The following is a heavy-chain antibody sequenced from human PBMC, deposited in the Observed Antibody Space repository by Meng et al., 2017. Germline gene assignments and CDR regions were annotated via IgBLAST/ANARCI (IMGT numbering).Heavy chain of an antibody. CDR2: IIPIFGTA. D-gene: IGHD6-13*01. CDR1: GGTVSSYA. J-gene: IGHJ3*02. V-gene: IGHV1-69*01. Sequence: VQLEKLGDEVKKPGSSVEVSWKALGGTVSSYAISWVRQAPGQGLEWMGGIIPIFGTANYAQKFQGRVTIPADESTSTAYMELSSLRSEDTAVYYCARVGSSWSHDDFDIWGQGTMVTVSS. CDR3: ARVGSSWSHDDFDI.